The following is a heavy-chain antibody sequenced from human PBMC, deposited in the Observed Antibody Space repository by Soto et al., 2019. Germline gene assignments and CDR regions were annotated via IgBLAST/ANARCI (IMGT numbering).Heavy chain of an antibody. CDR1: GGSISSSSYY. V-gene: IGHV4-39*01. CDR2: IYYSGST. CDR3: ARHYAGYSSGWTLLYFDY. Sequence: PSETLSLTCTVSGGSISSSSYYWGWIRQPPGKGLEWIGSIYYSGSTYYNPSLKSRVTISVDTSKNQFSLKLSSVTAADTAVYYCARHYAGYSSGWTLLYFDYWGQGTRVTVS. J-gene: IGHJ4*02. D-gene: IGHD6-19*01.